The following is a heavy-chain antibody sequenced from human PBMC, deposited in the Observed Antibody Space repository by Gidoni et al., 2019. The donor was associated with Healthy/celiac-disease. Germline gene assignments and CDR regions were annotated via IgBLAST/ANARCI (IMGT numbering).Heavy chain of an antibody. V-gene: IGHV3-21*01. CDR1: GFTFSCYS. CDR2: ISSSSSYI. Sequence: EVQLVESGGGLVKPGGSLRLSCAASGFTFSCYSMNWVRQAPGKGLEWVSSISSSSSYIYYADSVKGRFTISRDNAKNSLYLQMNSLRAEDTAVYHCASMTNWYFDLWGRGTLVTVSS. D-gene: IGHD3-16*01. J-gene: IGHJ2*01. CDR3: ASMTNWYFDL.